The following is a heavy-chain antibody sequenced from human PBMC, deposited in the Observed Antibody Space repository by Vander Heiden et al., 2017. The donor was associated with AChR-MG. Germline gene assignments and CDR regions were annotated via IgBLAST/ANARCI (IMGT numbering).Heavy chain of an antibody. CDR1: GFTFSSYW. J-gene: IGHJ4*02. CDR3: ARGPPQSGGFYVGDF. V-gene: IGHV3-74*03. Sequence: EVQLVESGGGSVQPGGSLRLSCAASGFTFSSYWLHWVRQAPGKGLVGVSRINSDGSTTTYADSVKGRFTISRDNAKNTLYLQMNSLRVEDTAIYYCARGPPQSGGFYVGDFWGQGALVTVSS. D-gene: IGHD2-15*01. CDR2: INSDGSTT.